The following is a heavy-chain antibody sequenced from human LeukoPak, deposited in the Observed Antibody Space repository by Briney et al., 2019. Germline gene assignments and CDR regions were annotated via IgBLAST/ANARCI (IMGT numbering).Heavy chain of an antibody. Sequence: GGSLRLSCAASGFTFSSYAMSWVRQAPGKGLEWVSAISGSGGSTYYADSVKGRFTISRDNSKNTLYLQMNSLRAEDTAVYYCAKGRTGQLRNLGVNGYWGQGTLVTVSS. V-gene: IGHV3-23*01. D-gene: IGHD5-24*01. CDR2: ISGSGGST. J-gene: IGHJ4*02. CDR3: AKGRTGQLRNLGVNGY. CDR1: GFTFSSYA.